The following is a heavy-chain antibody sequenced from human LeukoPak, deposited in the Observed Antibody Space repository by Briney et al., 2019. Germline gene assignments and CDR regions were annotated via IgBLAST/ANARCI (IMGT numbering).Heavy chain of an antibody. CDR2: ISSSGSTI. CDR1: GFTFSSYE. Sequence: GGSLRLSCAASGFTFSSYEMNWVRQAPGKGLEGVSYISSSGSTIYYADSVKGRFTISRDNAKNSLYLQMNSLRAEDTAVYYCARGDILTGYKNWGQGTLVTVSS. J-gene: IGHJ4*02. V-gene: IGHV3-48*03. CDR3: ARGDILTGYKN. D-gene: IGHD3-9*01.